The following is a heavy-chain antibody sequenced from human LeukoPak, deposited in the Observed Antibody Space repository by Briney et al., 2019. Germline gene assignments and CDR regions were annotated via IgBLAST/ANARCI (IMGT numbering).Heavy chain of an antibody. V-gene: IGHV3-21*01. Sequence: TGGSLRLSCAASGFTFSSYSMNWVRQAPGKGLEWVSSISSSSSYIYYADSVKGRFTISRDNAKNSLYLQMNSLRAEDTAVYYCARDADYYYDSSDWGQGTLVTVSS. CDR3: ARDADYYYDSSD. D-gene: IGHD3-22*01. CDR2: ISSSSSYI. J-gene: IGHJ4*02. CDR1: GFTFSSYS.